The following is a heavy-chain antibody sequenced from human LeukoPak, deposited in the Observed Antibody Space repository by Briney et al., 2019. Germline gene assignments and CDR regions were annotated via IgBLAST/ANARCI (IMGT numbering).Heavy chain of an antibody. Sequence: PSETLSLTCTVSGGSISSYYWSWIRQPAGKGLEWIGRIYTSGSTNYNPSLKSRITMSVDTSKNQFSLKLSSVTAADTAVYYCARGIAVAAPGGRAFDIWGQGTMVTVSS. J-gene: IGHJ3*02. D-gene: IGHD6-19*01. CDR3: ARGIAVAAPGGRAFDI. V-gene: IGHV4-4*07. CDR2: IYTSGST. CDR1: GGSISSYY.